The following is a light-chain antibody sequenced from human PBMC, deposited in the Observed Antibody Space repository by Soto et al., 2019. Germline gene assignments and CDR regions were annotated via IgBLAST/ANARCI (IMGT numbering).Light chain of an antibody. CDR2: KAS. J-gene: IGKJ2*01. CDR1: QTISSW. Sequence: DIQMTQSPSTLSASVGGRVTITCRASQTISSWLAWYQQKPGKAPKLLIYKASSLQSGVPSRFSGSGSGTEFTLTISSLQADDFVTYYCQQYNTYPYTFGQGTKLEIK. V-gene: IGKV1-5*03. CDR3: QQYNTYPYT.